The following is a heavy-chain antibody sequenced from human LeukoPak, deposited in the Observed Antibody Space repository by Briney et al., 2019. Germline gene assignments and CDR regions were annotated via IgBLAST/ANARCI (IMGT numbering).Heavy chain of an antibody. CDR2: INHSGST. Sequence: SETLSLTCAGYGGSFSGYYWRWIRQPPGKGLEWIAEINHSGSTNYNPSLKSRVTISVDTSKNQFSLKLSSVTAADTAVYYCARHWTVVVSVAMDWFAPWGQRTLVTVSS. CDR3: ARHWTVVVSVAMDWFAP. CDR1: GGSFSGYY. D-gene: IGHD2-2*01. V-gene: IGHV4-34*01. J-gene: IGHJ5*02.